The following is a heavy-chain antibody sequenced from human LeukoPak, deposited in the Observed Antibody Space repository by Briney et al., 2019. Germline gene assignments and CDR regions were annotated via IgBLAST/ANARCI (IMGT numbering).Heavy chain of an antibody. CDR1: EFTFSSYW. CDR2: IRQDGSER. D-gene: IGHD3-16*01. Sequence: GGSLRLSCTASEFTFSSYWMSWVRQAPGKGLEWVANIRQDGSERYYLDSVKGRFTISRDNSKNTLYLQMNSLRAEDTAVYYCAKDPPPYDYVWGSFDYWGQGTLVTVSS. CDR3: AKDPPPYDYVWGSFDY. V-gene: IGHV3-7*01. J-gene: IGHJ4*02.